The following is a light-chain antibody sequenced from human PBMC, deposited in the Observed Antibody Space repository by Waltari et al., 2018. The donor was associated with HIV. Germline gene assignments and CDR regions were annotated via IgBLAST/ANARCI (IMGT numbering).Light chain of an antibody. CDR3: AAWDDSLNGYV. J-gene: IGLJ1*01. V-gene: IGLV1-36*01. Sequence: QSVLTQPPSVSEAPRQRVTISCSGSSSNIGNNAVNWYQHLPGKAPKLLIYYDDLLPSGVSDRFSGSKSGTSASLAISGLQSEDDADYYCAAWDDSLNGYVFGTGTKVTVL. CDR2: YDD. CDR1: SSNIGNNA.